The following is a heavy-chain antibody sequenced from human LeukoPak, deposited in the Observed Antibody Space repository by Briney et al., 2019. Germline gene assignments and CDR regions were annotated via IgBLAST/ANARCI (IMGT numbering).Heavy chain of an antibody. CDR1: GFTFSSYA. D-gene: IGHD3-10*01. CDR2: ISCSGGGT. Sequence: PGGSLTPSHAASGFTFSSYAMRWFHQAPGKGLEGVSAISCSGGGTYYANSGKGRLTISRDNSKNMLYLQMNTLRAEDTAVYSCAKYYYGSRSYFDYFDYGGQGTLVTVSS. CDR3: AKYYYGSRSYFDYFDY. J-gene: IGHJ4*02. V-gene: IGHV3-23*01.